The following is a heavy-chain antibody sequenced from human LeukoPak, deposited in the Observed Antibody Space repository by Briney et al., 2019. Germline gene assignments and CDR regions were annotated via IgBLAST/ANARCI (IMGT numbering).Heavy chain of an antibody. CDR1: GYTFTGYY. CDR3: ASRGEGSSWTFDY. D-gene: IGHD6-13*01. J-gene: IGHJ4*02. V-gene: IGHV1-2*02. CDR2: INPHSGGT. Sequence: ASVKVSCKASGYTFTGYYLHWVRQAPGQGLEWMGWINPHSGGTSYAQNFQGRVTMTRDTSVSTAYMELSSLRSDDTAVYYCASRGEGSSWTFDYWGQGTLVTVSS.